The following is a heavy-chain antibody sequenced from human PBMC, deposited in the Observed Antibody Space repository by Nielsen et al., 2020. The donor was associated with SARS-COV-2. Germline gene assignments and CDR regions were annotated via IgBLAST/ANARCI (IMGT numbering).Heavy chain of an antibody. V-gene: IGHV3-9*01. J-gene: IGHJ1*01. CDR2: ISWNSGSI. D-gene: IGHD6-13*01. CDR3: AKMSPPGIAAGTAEYFQH. Sequence: SLKISCAASGFTFDDYAMHWVRQAPGKGLEWVSGISWNSGSIGYADSVKGRFTISRDNAKNSLYLQMNSLRAEDTALYYCAKMSPPGIAAGTAEYFQHWGQGTLVTVSS. CDR1: GFTFDDYA.